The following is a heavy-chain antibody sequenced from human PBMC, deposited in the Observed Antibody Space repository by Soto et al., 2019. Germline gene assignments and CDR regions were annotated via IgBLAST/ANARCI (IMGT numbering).Heavy chain of an antibody. J-gene: IGHJ4*02. CDR1: GFTFSIYG. D-gene: IGHD2-21*01. V-gene: IGHV3-30*18. Sequence: GGSLRLSCAASGFTFSIYGMHWVRQAPDKGLEWVALISYDGSNQYYADSVKGRFTISRDNSKNTLFLHMTNLRAGDTALYFCAKGRPGVAAAPDYWGQGTLVTVSS. CDR3: AKGRPGVAAAPDY. CDR2: ISYDGSNQ.